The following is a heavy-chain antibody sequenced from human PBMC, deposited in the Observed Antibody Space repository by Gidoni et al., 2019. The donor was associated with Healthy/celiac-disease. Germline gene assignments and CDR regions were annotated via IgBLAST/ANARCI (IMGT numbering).Heavy chain of an antibody. CDR1: GGSLSSGDYY. Sequence: QVQLQESGPGLVKPSQTLSLTCTVSGGSLSSGDYYWSWIRQPPGKGLEWIGYIYYSGSTYYNPSLKSRVTISVDTSKNQFSLKLSSVTAADRAVYYCARGEPAAMESDTNWFDPWGQGTLVTVSS. D-gene: IGHD2-2*01. CDR3: ARGEPAAMESDTNWFDP. J-gene: IGHJ5*02. V-gene: IGHV4-30-4*01. CDR2: IYYSGST.